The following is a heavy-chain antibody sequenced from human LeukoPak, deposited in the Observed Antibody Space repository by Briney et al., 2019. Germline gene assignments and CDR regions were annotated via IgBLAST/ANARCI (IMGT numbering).Heavy chain of an antibody. CDR1: GGSISSYY. CDR3: ARAVGAPRRFDY. V-gene: IGHV4-59*08. J-gene: IGHJ4*02. CDR2: IYYSGST. Sequence: SETLSLTCTVSGGSISSYYWSWIRQPPGKGLEWIGYIYYSGSTNYNPSLKSRVTISVDTSKNQFSLKLSSVTAADTAVYYCARAVGAPRRFDYWGQGTLVTVSS. D-gene: IGHD1-26*01.